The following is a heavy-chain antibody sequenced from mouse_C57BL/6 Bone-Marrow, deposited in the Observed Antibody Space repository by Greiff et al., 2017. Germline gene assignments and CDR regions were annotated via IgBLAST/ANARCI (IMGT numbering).Heavy chain of an antibody. CDR3: ARAIYYDYDWFAY. Sequence: DVHLVESGGGLVKPGGSLKLSCAASGFTFSSYAMSWVRQTPEKRLEWVATISDGGSYTYYPDNVKGRFTISRDNAKNNLYLQMSHLKSEDTAMYYCARAIYYDYDWFAYWGQGTLVTVSA. CDR1: GFTFSSYA. V-gene: IGHV5-4*01. J-gene: IGHJ3*01. CDR2: ISDGGSYT. D-gene: IGHD2-4*01.